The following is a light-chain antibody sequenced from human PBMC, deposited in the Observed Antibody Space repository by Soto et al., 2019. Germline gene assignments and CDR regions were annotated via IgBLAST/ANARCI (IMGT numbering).Light chain of an antibody. CDR3: QQYYSTPVT. Sequence: DIVMTQSPDSLAVSLGERATINCKSSQSALYSSNNKNYLAWYQQKPGQPPKLLIYWASTRESGVPDRFSGSGSGTDFTLTISSLQAEDVEVYYCQQYYSTPVTFGGGTKVEIK. CDR2: WAS. CDR1: QSALYSSNNKNY. J-gene: IGKJ4*01. V-gene: IGKV4-1*01.